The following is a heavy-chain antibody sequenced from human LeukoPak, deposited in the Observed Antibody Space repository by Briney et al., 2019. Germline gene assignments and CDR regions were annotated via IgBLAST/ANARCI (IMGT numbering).Heavy chain of an antibody. V-gene: IGHV4-4*07. J-gene: IGHJ5*02. CDR2: IYTSGGT. Sequence: SETLSLTCTVSGGSISSYHWSWIRQPAGKRLEWIGRIYTSGGTNYNPSLKSRVTMSIDTSKNQFSLKVSSVTAADTAVYYCARDFSLRGVSGLTNWFDPWGQGTLVTVSS. CDR1: GGSISSYH. CDR3: ARDFSLRGVSGLTNWFDP. D-gene: IGHD2-8*01.